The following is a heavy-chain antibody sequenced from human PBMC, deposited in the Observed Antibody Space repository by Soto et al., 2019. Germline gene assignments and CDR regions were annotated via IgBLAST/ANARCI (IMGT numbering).Heavy chain of an antibody. CDR1: GGTFSSYA. CDR3: VREEASGSSGLTYYYYYNGMDV. V-gene: IGHV1-69*13. D-gene: IGHD3-10*01. J-gene: IGHJ6*02. Sequence: ASVKVSCKASGGTFSSYAISWVRQAPGQGLGWMGGIIPIFGTANYAQKFQGRVTITADESTSTAYMELSSLRSEDTAVYYCVREEASGSSGLTYYYYYNGMDVWGQGTTVTV. CDR2: IIPIFGTA.